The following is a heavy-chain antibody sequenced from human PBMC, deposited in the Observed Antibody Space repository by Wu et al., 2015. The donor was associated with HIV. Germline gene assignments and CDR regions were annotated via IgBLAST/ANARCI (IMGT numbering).Heavy chain of an antibody. J-gene: IGHJ3*02. CDR2: IFSNGNT. CDR3: AREAWNSLGWLGFDI. CDR1: DSLISGDYY. D-gene: IGHD1-7*01. Sequence: QVQLQESGPGLVKPSQTLSLTCSLSDSLISGDYYWTWIRQSPGKGLEWIGYIFSNGNTKYSPSLQSRVTISLDTSNNRFSLKLTSVTAADTGMYYCAREAWNSLGWLGFDIWGQGTMVTVSS. V-gene: IGHV4-30-4*08.